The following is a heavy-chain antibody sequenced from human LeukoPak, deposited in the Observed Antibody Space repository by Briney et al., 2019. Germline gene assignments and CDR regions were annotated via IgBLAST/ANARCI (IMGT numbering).Heavy chain of an antibody. CDR3: AKDSSGYCSSTSCHRWVLSYYMDV. J-gene: IGHJ6*03. V-gene: IGHV3-30*18. Sequence: LAGGSLRLSCAASGFTFRSYGMHWVRQAPGKGLEWVAVISYDGSNKYYADSVKGRSTISRDNSKNTLYLQMNSLRTEDTALYYCAKDSSGYCSSTSCHRWVLSYYMDVWGKGTTVTVSS. CDR2: ISYDGSNK. D-gene: IGHD2-2*01. CDR1: GFTFRSYG.